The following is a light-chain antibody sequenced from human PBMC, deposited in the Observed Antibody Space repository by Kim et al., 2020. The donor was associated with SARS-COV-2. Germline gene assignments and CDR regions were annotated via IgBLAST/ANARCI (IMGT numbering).Light chain of an antibody. CDR3: QQYGSSPRT. V-gene: IGKV3-20*01. J-gene: IGKJ1*01. Sequence: SPGERASLSCRSSQSVSSSYLAWYQQKPGQAPRHLIYGASSRATGIPDRFSGSGSGTDFTLTISRLEPEDFEVYYCQQYGSSPRTFGQGTKVDIK. CDR1: QSVSSSY. CDR2: GAS.